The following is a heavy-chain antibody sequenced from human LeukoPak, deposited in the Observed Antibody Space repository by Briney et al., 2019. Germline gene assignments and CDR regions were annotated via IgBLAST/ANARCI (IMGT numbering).Heavy chain of an antibody. Sequence: PSQTLSLTCTVSGGSISSGSYYWSWIRQPAGKGLEWIGYIHYSGSTNYNPSLKSRVTISVDTSKNHFSLKLSSVTAADTAVYYCARTTEGGYTYGYFYYYYMDVWGKGTTVTISS. CDR2: IHYSGST. V-gene: IGHV4-61*10. D-gene: IGHD5-18*01. J-gene: IGHJ6*03. CDR1: GGSISSGSYY. CDR3: ARTTEGGYTYGYFYYYYMDV.